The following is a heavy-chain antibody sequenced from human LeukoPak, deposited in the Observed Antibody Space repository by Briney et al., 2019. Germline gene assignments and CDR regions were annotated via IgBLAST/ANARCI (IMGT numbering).Heavy chain of an antibody. Sequence: PSETLSLTCTVSGGSINFYYWSWIRQPAGRGLEWIGRVYHTGRTNYNPSLMSRVTMSVDTSKNQFSLRLNSVTAADTAVYYCASSVVVPAAIFSHDAFDIWGQGTMVTVSS. V-gene: IGHV4-4*07. D-gene: IGHD2-2*01. CDR3: ASSVVVPAAIFSHDAFDI. CDR1: GGSINFYY. CDR2: VYHTGRT. J-gene: IGHJ3*02.